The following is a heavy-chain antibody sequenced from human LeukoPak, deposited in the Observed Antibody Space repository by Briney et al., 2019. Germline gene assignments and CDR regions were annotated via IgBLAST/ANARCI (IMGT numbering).Heavy chain of an antibody. V-gene: IGHV3-30-3*01. CDR2: ISYDGSNK. Sequence: PGRSLRLSCAASGFTFSSFAMHWVRQAPGKGLEWVAVISYDGSNKYYADSVKGRFTISRDNSKNTLYPQMNSLRAEDTAVYCCAREAVLYGSGSSPEFFDFRGQGTLVTVSS. D-gene: IGHD3-10*01. J-gene: IGHJ4*02. CDR3: AREAVLYGSGSSPEFFDF. CDR1: GFTFSSFA.